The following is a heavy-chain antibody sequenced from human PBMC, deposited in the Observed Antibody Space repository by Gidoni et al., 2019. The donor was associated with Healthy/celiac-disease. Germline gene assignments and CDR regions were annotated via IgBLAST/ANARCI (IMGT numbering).Heavy chain of an antibody. CDR3: ARDIRAYCTNGVCQIDY. J-gene: IGHJ4*02. Sequence: QVQLVQSGAEVKKPGASVQVSCEASGYTFTSYGISWVRQAPGQGLEWMGWISAYNGNTNYAQKLQGRVTMTTDTSTSTAYMELRSLRSDDTAVYYCARDIRAYCTNGVCQIDYWGQGTLVTVSS. CDR2: ISAYNGNT. V-gene: IGHV1-18*01. D-gene: IGHD2-8*01. CDR1: GYTFTSYG.